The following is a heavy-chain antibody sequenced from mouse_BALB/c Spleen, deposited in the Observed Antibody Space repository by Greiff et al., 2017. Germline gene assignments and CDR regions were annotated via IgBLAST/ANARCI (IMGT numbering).Heavy chain of an antibody. CDR2: INPYNDGT. J-gene: IGHJ4*01. CDR1: GYTFTSYV. CDR3: ARSRDGNYEESAMDY. D-gene: IGHD2-1*01. Sequence: VQLQQSGPELVKPGASVKMSCKASGYTFTSYVMHWVKQKPGQGLEWIGYINPYNDGTKYNEKFKGKATLTSDKSSSTAYMELSSLTSEDSAVYYCARSRDGNYEESAMDYGGQGTSVTVSS. V-gene: IGHV1-14*01.